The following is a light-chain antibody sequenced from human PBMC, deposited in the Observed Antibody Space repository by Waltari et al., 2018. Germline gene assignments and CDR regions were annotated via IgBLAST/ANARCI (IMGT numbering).Light chain of an antibody. CDR1: RGHTSPP. CDR3: QTWVTGIGWL. Sequence: QLVLTQSPSASASLGTSVTPTCALRRGHTSPPIAWHQHQADKGPRFLMKVDNDGSHTKGDGIPDRFSGSSSGAERYLTISSLQSEDEADYYCQTWVTGIGWLFGGGTKLTVL. CDR2: VDNDGSH. J-gene: IGLJ3*02. V-gene: IGLV4-69*02.